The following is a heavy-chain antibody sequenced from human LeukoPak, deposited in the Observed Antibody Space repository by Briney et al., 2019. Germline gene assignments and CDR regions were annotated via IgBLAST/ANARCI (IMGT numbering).Heavy chain of an antibody. CDR3: ARGLHIAVASDGFFDVFDI. CDR2: ISSSGGTI. CDR1: GFTFSNYE. D-gene: IGHD6-19*01. J-gene: IGHJ3*02. Sequence: SGGSLRLSCAASGFTFSNYEVNWVRQAPGKGLEWVSYISSSGGTIYYADSVKGRFTISRDNAKNSVYLQMNSLRAEDTAVYYCARGLHIAVASDGFFDVFDIWGQGTLVTVSS. V-gene: IGHV3-48*03.